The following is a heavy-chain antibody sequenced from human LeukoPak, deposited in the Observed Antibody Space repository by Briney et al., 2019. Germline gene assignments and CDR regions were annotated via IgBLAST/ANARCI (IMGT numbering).Heavy chain of an antibody. D-gene: IGHD2-2*01. CDR2: INHSGST. CDR3: ARGEDIVVVPAAIRHWFDP. J-gene: IGHJ5*02. Sequence: SETLSLTCAVYGGSFSGYYWSWIRQPPGKGQEWIGEINHSGSTNYNPSLKSRVTISVDTSKNQFSLKLSSVTAADTAVYYCARGEDIVVVPAAIRHWFDPWGQGTLVTVSS. V-gene: IGHV4-34*01. CDR1: GGSFSGYY.